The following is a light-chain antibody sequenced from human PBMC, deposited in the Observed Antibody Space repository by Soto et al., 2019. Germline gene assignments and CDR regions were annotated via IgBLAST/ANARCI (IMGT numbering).Light chain of an antibody. CDR1: QSVSSSY. Sequence: EIVLTQSPGTLSSSPGERATLSCRASQSVSSSYLAWYQQKPGQAPRLLIYVASSRATGIPDRFSGSGSGTDFTLTISRLEPEDFAVYYCQQYCSSRWTFGQGTKVEIK. V-gene: IGKV3-20*01. CDR3: QQYCSSRWT. CDR2: VAS. J-gene: IGKJ1*01.